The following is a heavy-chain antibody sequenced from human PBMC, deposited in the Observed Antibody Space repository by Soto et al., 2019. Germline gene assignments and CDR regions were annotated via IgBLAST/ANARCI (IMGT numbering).Heavy chain of an antibody. CDR2: ISTNGGST. V-gene: IGHV3-64D*06. D-gene: IGHD3-22*01. CDR3: VKGEYYYDSSGYYPFDY. Sequence: PGGSLRLSCSASGFTCSSYAMHWVRQAPGKGLEYVSSISTNGGSTHYADSVKGRFTISRDNSKNTQYLQMSSLRADDTAVYYCVKGEYYYDSSGYYPFDYWGQGTLVTVSS. J-gene: IGHJ4*02. CDR1: GFTCSSYA.